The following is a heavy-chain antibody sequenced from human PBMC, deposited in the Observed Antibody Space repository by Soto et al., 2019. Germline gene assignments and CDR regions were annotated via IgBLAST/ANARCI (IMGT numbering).Heavy chain of an antibody. CDR1: GFTFRYYG. D-gene: IGHD3-9*01. Sequence: QVQLVESGGGVVQPGGSLRLSCAASGFTFRYYGFHWVRQAPGKGLEWVAVMHTGGNEKYYVDSVKGRFTVCRDDSRSMVYLEMNGLRAEDTAEYFCARDADTTGHYSHFDLWGRGALVAVS. CDR3: ARDADTTGHYSHFDL. CDR2: MHTGGNEK. J-gene: IGHJ4*02. V-gene: IGHV3-33*08.